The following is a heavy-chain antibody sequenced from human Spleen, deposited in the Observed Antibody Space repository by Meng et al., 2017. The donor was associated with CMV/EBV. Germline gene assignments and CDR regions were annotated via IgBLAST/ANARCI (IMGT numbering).Heavy chain of an antibody. CDR1: EFTFSSYA. J-gene: IGHJ4*02. D-gene: IGHD3-3*01. CDR2: ISGSGGST. CDR3: AKNSQIFGVLTFGY. V-gene: IGHV3-23*01. Sequence: GGSLRLSCVASEFTFSSYAMSWVRQAPGKGLEWVSTISGSGGSTKYADSVKGRFTISRDNSKNTLYLQMNSLRAEDTAVYYCAKNSQIFGVLTFGYWGQGTLVTVSS.